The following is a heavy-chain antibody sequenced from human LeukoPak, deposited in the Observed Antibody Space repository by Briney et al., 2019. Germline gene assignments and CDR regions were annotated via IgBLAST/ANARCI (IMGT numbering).Heavy chain of an antibody. J-gene: IGHJ5*02. CDR3: VKGNWNDD. CDR1: GFTFRSVA. CDR2: IGGSDENT. V-gene: IGHV3-23*01. Sequence: GGSLSLSCAASGFTFRSVAMNWVRQAPGKGLEWVSGIGGSDENTYYADSVKGRFTISRDNSKNTLYLQMNSLRVEDTGVYYCVKGNWNDDWGQGTLVTVSS.